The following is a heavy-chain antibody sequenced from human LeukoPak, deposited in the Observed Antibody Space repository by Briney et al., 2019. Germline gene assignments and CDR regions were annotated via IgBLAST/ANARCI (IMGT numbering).Heavy chain of an antibody. CDR1: GGSISSSF. CDR2: VYYSGST. D-gene: IGHD2-21*02. J-gene: IGHJ2*01. V-gene: IGHV4-59*08. Sequence: SETLSLTCTVSGGSISSSFWSWLRQPPGKGLEWIAYVYYSGSTTYNPSLKSRVTVSVDTSKNQFSLKLTSVTAADTAVYYCARRGDGGYYFDLWGRGTLVTVSS. CDR3: ARRGDGGYYFDL.